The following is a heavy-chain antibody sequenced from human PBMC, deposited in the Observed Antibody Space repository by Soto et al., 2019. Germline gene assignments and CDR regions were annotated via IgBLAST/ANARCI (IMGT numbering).Heavy chain of an antibody. CDR3: ARNAVHSSGFTDY. CDR2: IYYSGST. J-gene: IGHJ4*02. V-gene: IGHV4-39*01. Sequence: QLQLQESGPGLVKPSETLSLTCTVSGGSISSSSYYWGWIRQPPGKGLEWIGSIYYSGSTYYNPPLKSRVTISVDTSKNQFSLELSSVTAADTAVYYCARNAVHSSGFTDYWGQGTLVTVSS. CDR1: GGSISSSSYY. D-gene: IGHD6-19*01.